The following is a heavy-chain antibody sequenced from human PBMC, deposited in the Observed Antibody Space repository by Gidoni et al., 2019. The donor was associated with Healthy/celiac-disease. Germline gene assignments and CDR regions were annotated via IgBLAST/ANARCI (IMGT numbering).Heavy chain of an antibody. CDR3: ATSGGCSSTSCYMRYFQH. Sequence: EVQLLESGGGLVQPGGSLRLSCAASGFTFSSYAMSWVRQAPEKGLEWVSAISGSGGSTYYADSVKGRFTISRDNSKNTLYLQMNSLRAEDTAVYYCATSGGCSSTSCYMRYFQHWGQGTLVTVSS. V-gene: IGHV3-23*01. CDR2: ISGSGGST. CDR1: GFTFSSYA. D-gene: IGHD2-2*02. J-gene: IGHJ1*01.